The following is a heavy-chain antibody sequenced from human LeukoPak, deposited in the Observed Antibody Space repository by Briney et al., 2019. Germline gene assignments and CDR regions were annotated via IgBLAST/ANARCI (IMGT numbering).Heavy chain of an antibody. CDR2: IYPGDSDT. CDR3: AKIAAAGTFVAYNWFDP. CDR1: GYSFTSYW. Sequence: GESLKISCKGSGYSFTSYWIGWVRQMPGKGLEWMGIIYPGDSDTRYSPSFQGQVTISADKSISTAYLQWSSLKASDTAMYYCAKIAAAGTFVAYNWFDPWGQGTLVTVSS. V-gene: IGHV5-51*01. D-gene: IGHD6-13*01. J-gene: IGHJ5*02.